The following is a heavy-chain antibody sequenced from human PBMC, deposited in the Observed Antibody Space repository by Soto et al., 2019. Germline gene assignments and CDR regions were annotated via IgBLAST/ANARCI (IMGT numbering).Heavy chain of an antibody. CDR2: IYYSGIT. J-gene: IGHJ5*02. CDR1: GGSISSSGYY. CDR3: ARHPVDFWSGFYGDGFDP. V-gene: IGHV4-39*01. Sequence: QLQLQESGPGLVKPSETLSLTCTVSGGSISSSGYYWGWIRQPPGKGLEWVGSIYYSGITYYNTTLKSRATIFVDTSENQFSLRLSSVTAADTAVYYCARHPVDFWSGFYGDGFDPWGQGTLVTVSS. D-gene: IGHD3-3*01.